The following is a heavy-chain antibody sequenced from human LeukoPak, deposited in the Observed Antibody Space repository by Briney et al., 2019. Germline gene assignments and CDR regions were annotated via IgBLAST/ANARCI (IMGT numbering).Heavy chain of an antibody. CDR3: ALTGEVVYYYFGMDV. CDR1: GFTFSSYA. Sequence: GGSLILSCAASGFTFSSYAMSWVRQAPGKGLERVSAISSDGRSTYYADSVKGRFTISRDNSKNTLYLQMNSLRAEDTAVYYCALTGEVVYYYFGMDVWGQGTTVTVSS. D-gene: IGHD7-27*01. J-gene: IGHJ6*02. V-gene: IGHV3-23*01. CDR2: ISSDGRST.